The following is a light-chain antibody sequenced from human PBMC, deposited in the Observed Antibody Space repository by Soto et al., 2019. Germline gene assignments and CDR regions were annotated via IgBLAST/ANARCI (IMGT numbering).Light chain of an antibody. CDR3: CSYTSSSSHVV. CDR2: DVS. Sequence: QSALTQPASVSGSPGQSITISCTGTSSDVGGYNYVSWYQQHPGKAPKLMIYDVSNRPSGVANRFSGSKSGNTASLTISGLQAADEADDYCCSYTSSSSHVVFGGGTKLTVL. CDR1: SSDVGGYNY. J-gene: IGLJ2*01. V-gene: IGLV2-14*01.